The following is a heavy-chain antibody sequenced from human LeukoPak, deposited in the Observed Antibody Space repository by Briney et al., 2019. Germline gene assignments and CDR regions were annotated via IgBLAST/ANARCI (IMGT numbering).Heavy chain of an antibody. V-gene: IGHV3-53*05. Sequence: GGSLRLSCAASGFTVSSNYMSWVRQAPGKGLEWVSVIYSGGSTYYADSVKGRFTISRDNSKNTLYLQMNSLRAEDTAVYYCAKDNIAAADSAEYFQHWGQGTLVTVSS. J-gene: IGHJ1*01. CDR3: AKDNIAAADSAEYFQH. CDR2: IYSGGST. D-gene: IGHD6-13*01. CDR1: GFTVSSNY.